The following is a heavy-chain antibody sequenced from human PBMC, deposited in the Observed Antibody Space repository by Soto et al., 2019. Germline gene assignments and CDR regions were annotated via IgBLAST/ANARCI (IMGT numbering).Heavy chain of an antibody. CDR3: ARVKVPGIAAAGTRTYYYYYYYGMDV. Sequence: GGSLRLSCAASGFPFSSYAMHWVRQAPGKGLEWVAVISYDGSNKYYADSVKGRFTISRDNSKNTLYLQMNSLRAEDTAVYYCARVKVPGIAAAGTRTYYYYYYYGMDVWGQGTTVTVSS. V-gene: IGHV3-30-3*01. J-gene: IGHJ6*02. CDR1: GFPFSSYA. CDR2: ISYDGSNK. D-gene: IGHD6-13*01.